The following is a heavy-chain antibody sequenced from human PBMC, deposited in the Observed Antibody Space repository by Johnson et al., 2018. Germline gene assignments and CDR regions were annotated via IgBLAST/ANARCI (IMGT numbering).Heavy chain of an antibody. D-gene: IGHD3-9*01. CDR2: ISYDGINK. V-gene: IGHV3-30-3*01. J-gene: IGHJ4*02. CDR1: GFTFSGYA. CDR3: ARAAVDWVLPFDS. Sequence: QVQLVQSGGGVVQPGRSLRLSCAASGFTFSGYAMHWVRQAPGKGLDWVAVISYDGINKYYADSVKGRFTISRDNSKKTLYLQRNSLRPEDKAVYYCARAAVDWVLPFDSWGQGTQVSVSS.